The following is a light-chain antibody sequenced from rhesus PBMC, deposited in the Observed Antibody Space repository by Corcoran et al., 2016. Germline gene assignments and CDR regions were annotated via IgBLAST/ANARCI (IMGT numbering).Light chain of an antibody. J-gene: IGLJ1*01. V-gene: IGLV2S7*01. CDR1: SSDVGDYSY. CDR3: CSYTTSSTYI. Sequence: QGAPTQPPSVSGSPGQSVTISCTGTSSDVGDYSYISWYQQHPGKAPKLKIYGVTKRPSGVSDRFSGSKSGNTASLTISGLQAEDEADYYRCSYTTSSTYIFGPGTRLTVL. CDR2: GVT.